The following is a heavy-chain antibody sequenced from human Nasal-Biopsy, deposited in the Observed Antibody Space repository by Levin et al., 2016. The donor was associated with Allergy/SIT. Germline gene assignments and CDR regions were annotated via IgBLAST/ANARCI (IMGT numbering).Heavy chain of an antibody. V-gene: IGHV4-34*01. CDR1: GESSTVYY. CDR3: ATSVTGRDFDY. CDR2: INHSGNS. J-gene: IGHJ4*02. Sequence: SETLSLTCAVYGESSTVYYWNWIRQPPGRGLEWIAEINHSGNSNYNSSLKSRATISVDTSRKQFSLKLSSVSAADTAVYYCATSVTGRDFDYWGQGTLVTVSS. D-gene: IGHD7-27*01.